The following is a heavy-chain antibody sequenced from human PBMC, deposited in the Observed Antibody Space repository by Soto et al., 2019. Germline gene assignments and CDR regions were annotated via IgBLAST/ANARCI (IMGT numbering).Heavy chain of an antibody. CDR3: ARAGEGVPLGFPGEEKVLRYQGNDY. V-gene: IGHV1-18*01. D-gene: IGHD3-10*01. CDR1: GYTFTSYG. CDR2: ISAYNGNT. Sequence: ASVKVSCKASGYTFTSYGISWVRQAPGQGLEWMGWISAYNGNTNYAQKLQGRVTMTTDTSTSTAYMELRSLRSDDTAVYYCARAGEGVPLGFPGEEKVLRYQGNDYWGQGTLVTVSS. J-gene: IGHJ4*02.